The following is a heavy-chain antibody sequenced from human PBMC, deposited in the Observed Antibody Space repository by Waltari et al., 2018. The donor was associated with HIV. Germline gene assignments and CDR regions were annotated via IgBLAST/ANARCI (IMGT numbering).Heavy chain of an antibody. J-gene: IGHJ5*02. D-gene: IGHD3-3*01. Sequence: QLQLQESGPGLVKPSETLSLTCTVPGGSISSSSYYWGWIRKTAGKGLELIGNCYYRGGTYYNRSLKSRVTISVDTSKNQVSLMLSSVTAADTAVYYCARPKRVITIFGVLTAHFDPWGQGTLVTVSS. CDR1: GGSISSSSYY. CDR3: ARPKRVITIFGVLTAHFDP. V-gene: IGHV4-39*01. CDR2: CYYRGGT.